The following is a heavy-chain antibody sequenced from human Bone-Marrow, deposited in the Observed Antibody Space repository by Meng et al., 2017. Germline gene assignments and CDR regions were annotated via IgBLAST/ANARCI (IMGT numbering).Heavy chain of an antibody. Sequence: GESLKISCAASGFTFSNSWMSWVRQAPGKGLEWVGRIKSKTDGGTTDYAAPGKGRFTISRDDSKITLYLQMNSMKTEDTVVYYCTTVVQLLPYLNRDALDIWGQGTMVTVSS. CDR3: TTVVQLLPYLNRDALDI. D-gene: IGHD3-9*01. CDR1: GFTFSNSW. V-gene: IGHV3-15*01. J-gene: IGHJ3*02. CDR2: IKSKTDGGTT.